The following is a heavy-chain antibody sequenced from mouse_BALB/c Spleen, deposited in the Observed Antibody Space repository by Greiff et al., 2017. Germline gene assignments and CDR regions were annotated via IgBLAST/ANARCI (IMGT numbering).Heavy chain of an antibody. D-gene: IGHD2-4*01. CDR3: ARDDYDYDGY. CDR2: IHYSGST. J-gene: IGHJ2*01. V-gene: IGHV3-1*02. CDR1: GYSITSGYS. Sequence: EVKLQESGPDLVKPSQSLSLTCTVTGYSITSGYSCHWIRQFPGNKLEWMGYIHYSGSTNYNPSLKSRISITRDTSKNQFFLQLNSVTTEDTATYYCARDDYDYDGYWGQGTTLTVSS.